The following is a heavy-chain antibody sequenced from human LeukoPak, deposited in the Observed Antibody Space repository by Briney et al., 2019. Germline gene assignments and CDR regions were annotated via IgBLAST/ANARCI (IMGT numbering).Heavy chain of an antibody. CDR2: VKSKADDGTT. CDR3: ATEGGSGSYYGDDAFDM. D-gene: IGHD3-10*01. V-gene: IGHV3-15*01. J-gene: IGHJ3*02. CDR1: KFTFRDAW. Sequence: PGGSLRLSCVGSKFTFRDAWMSWVRQAPGKGLEWVGRVKSKADDGTTDYAAPVQGRFTISRDDSKNTLSLQMNSLKTEDTAVYYCATEGGSGSYYGDDAFDMWGQGTMVTVSS.